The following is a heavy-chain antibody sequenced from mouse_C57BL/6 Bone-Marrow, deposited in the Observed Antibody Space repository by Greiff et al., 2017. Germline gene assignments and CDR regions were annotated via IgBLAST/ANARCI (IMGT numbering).Heavy chain of an antibody. CDR1: EYEFPSHD. D-gene: IGHD2-2*01. J-gene: IGHJ3*01. V-gene: IGHV5-2*01. CDR2: INSDGGST. CDR3: ARQSSLLWLRQRFAY. Sequence: EVMLVESGGGLVQPGESLKLSCESNEYEFPSHDMSWVRKTPEKRLELVAAINSDGGSTYYPDTMERRFIISRDNTKNTLYLQMSSLRSEDTALYYCARQSSLLWLRQRFAYWGQATLVTVSA.